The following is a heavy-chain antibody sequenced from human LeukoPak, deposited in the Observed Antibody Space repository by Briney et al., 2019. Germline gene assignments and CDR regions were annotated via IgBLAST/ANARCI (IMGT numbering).Heavy chain of an antibody. D-gene: IGHD2/OR15-2a*01. CDR1: GFTFSKFW. J-gene: IGHJ4*02. V-gene: IGHV3-7*01. CDR2: IQGDGSEK. Sequence: GGSLRLSCVGSGFTFSKFWMTWVRQAPGKGLEWVANIQGDGSEKSYVDAVKGRFTISRDNAKNSLYLQMNSLRAEDTAVYYCARDVSPTSSYGGTTYYYDAHDYWGQGTLVTVSS. CDR3: ARDVSPTSSYGGTTYYYDAHDY.